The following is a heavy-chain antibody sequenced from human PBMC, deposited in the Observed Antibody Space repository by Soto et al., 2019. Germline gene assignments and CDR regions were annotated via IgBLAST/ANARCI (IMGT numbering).Heavy chain of an antibody. Sequence: GASVKVSCKASGYTFTTYDINWVRQATGQRLEWVGWMNPKSGYTGFAQKFQGRVSMTRDTSINTAYMELRSLRSEDTAVYYCVRVFGSIDYWG. CDR2: MNPKSGYT. D-gene: IGHD3-10*02. J-gene: IGHJ4*01. CDR3: VRVFGSIDY. CDR1: GYTFTTYD. V-gene: IGHV1-8*01.